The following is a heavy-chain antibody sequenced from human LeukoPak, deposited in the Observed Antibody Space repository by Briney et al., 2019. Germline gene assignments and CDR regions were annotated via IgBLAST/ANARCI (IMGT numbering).Heavy chain of an antibody. CDR2: IYYSGST. Sequence: SETLSLTSTVSGGSISSYYWSWIRQPPGKGLEWIGYIYYSGSTNYNPSLKSRVTISVDTSKNQFSLKLSSVTAADTAVYYCAGTWIRRSCSGGSCYAPSGNWGQGTLVTVSS. V-gene: IGHV4-59*08. J-gene: IGHJ4*02. CDR3: AGTWIRRSCSGGSCYAPSGN. CDR1: GGSISSYY. D-gene: IGHD2-15*01.